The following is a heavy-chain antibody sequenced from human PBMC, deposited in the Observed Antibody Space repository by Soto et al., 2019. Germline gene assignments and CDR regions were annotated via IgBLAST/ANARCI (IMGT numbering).Heavy chain of an antibody. Sequence: GASVKVSCKASGYTFTSYDINWGRQATGQGLEGMGWMNPNSGNTGYAQKFQGRVTMTRNTSISTAYMELSSLRSEDTAVYYCARGGDFMITFGGVIVTRPNYYYGMDVWGQGTTVTVSS. CDR1: GYTFTSYD. CDR3: ARGGDFMITFGGVIVTRPNYYYGMDV. D-gene: IGHD3-16*02. CDR2: MNPNSGNT. J-gene: IGHJ6*02. V-gene: IGHV1-8*01.